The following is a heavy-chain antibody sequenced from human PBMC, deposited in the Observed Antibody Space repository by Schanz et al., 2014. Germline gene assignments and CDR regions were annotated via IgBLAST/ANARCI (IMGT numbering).Heavy chain of an antibody. V-gene: IGHV3-66*01. D-gene: IGHD1-26*01. CDR1: GFSVGNKY. J-gene: IGHJ3*01. CDR3: ARGGPAYYFDV. CDR2: IYIGGNT. Sequence: EVQLVESGGGLVQPGGSLRPSCAASGFSVGNKYMNWVRQAPGKGLEWVSFIYIGGNTYYADSVKGRFTISRDNSKNTVYIQMNSLRAEDTAVYYCARGGPAYYFDVWGQGTMVTVSS.